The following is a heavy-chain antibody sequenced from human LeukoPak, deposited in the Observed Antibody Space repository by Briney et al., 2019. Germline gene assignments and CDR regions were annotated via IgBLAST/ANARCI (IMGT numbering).Heavy chain of an antibody. D-gene: IGHD6-19*01. CDR3: ARGRYSSGWYFDY. CDR1: GGSISSGDYY. J-gene: IGHJ4*02. Sequence: SETLSLTCTVSGGSISSGDYYWSWIRQAPGKGLVWIGYFDYTGSTYFNPSLKSRVIISADTSKNQLSLKLKSVTATDTAVYYCARGRYSSGWYFDYWGQGTLVTVSS. CDR2: FDYTGST. V-gene: IGHV4-30-4*01.